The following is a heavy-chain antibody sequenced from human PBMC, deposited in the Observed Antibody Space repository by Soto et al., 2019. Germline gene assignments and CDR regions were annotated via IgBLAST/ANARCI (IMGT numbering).Heavy chain of an antibody. CDR1: GFTFSSYG. Sequence: GGSLRLSCEASGFTFSSYGMNWVRQTPGKGLEWVTYISSSSSTIWYADSVKGRFTDSRDNAKNSLFLQMNSLRAEDTAVYYCAREYSGSWYSDYWGQGTLVTVSS. CDR2: ISSSSSTI. V-gene: IGHV3-48*01. J-gene: IGHJ4*02. D-gene: IGHD1-26*01. CDR3: AREYSGSWYSDY.